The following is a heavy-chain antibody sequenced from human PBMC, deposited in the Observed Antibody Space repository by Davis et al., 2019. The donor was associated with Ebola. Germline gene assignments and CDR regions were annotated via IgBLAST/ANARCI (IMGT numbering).Heavy chain of an antibody. Sequence: PGGSLRLSCATSGFTFSSYWMTWVRQAPGRGLEWVANIKQDGSETYYGDSVKGRFTISRDNAKNSLYLQMNSLRAEDTAVYYCARAGATYWKDWGQGTLSPSPQ. CDR3: ARAGATYWKD. CDR1: GFTFSSYW. V-gene: IGHV3-7*01. CDR2: IKQDGSET. D-gene: IGHD1-1*01. J-gene: IGHJ4*02.